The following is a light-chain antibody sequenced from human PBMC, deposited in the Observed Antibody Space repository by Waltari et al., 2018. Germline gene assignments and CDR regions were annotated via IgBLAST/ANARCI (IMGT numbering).Light chain of an antibody. Sequence: SSELTQDPAVSVALGQTVRITCQGDSLRSYYASWYQQKPGQAHVLFIYGNNNRHSGIPDRFSGSSSGHTASLTITGAQAEDDADYCCTARDSSGNHVVFGGGTKLTVL. V-gene: IGLV3-19*01. J-gene: IGLJ2*01. CDR3: TARDSSGNHVV. CDR2: GNN. CDR1: SLRSYY.